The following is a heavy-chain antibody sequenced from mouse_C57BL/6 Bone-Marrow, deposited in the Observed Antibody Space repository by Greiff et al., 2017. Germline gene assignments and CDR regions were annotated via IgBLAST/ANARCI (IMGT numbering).Heavy chain of an antibody. CDR3: ARNLGGYAMGY. CDR1: GFSLTSYG. Sequence: QVQLQQSGPGLVQPSQSLSITCTVSGFSLTSYGVPWVRQSPGKGLEWLGVIWGGGSTDYHAAFISRLSISKDNSKSQVFFKMNSLQADDTAIYYCARNLGGYAMGYRGQGTSVTVA. J-gene: IGHJ4*01. CDR2: IWGGGST. D-gene: IGHD4-1*01. V-gene: IGHV2-2*01.